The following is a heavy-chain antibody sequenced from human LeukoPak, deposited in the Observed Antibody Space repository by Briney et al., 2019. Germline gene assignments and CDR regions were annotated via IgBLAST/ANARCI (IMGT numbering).Heavy chain of an antibody. CDR2: INHSGST. CDR1: GGSFSGYY. J-gene: IGHJ6*03. CDR3: ARAGHYYYYYMDV. Sequence: PSETLSLTCAVYGGSFSGYYWSWIRQPPGKGLEWIGEINHSGSTNYNPSLKSRVTISVDTSKNQFSLKLSSVTAADTAVYYCARAGHYYYYYMDVWGKGTTVTVSS. V-gene: IGHV4-34*01.